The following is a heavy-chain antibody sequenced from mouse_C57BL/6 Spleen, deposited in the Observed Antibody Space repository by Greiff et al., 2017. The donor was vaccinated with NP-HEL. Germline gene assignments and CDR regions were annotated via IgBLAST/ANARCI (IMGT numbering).Heavy chain of an antibody. CDR2: IHPNSGST. CDR3: ARYVYYGYYAMDY. Sequence: VQLQQPGAELVKPGASVKLSCKASGYTFTSYWMHWVKQRPGQGLEWIGMIHPNSGSTNYNEKFKSKATLTVDKSSSTAYMQLSSLTSEDSAVYYCARYVYYGYYAMDYWGQGTSVTVSS. CDR1: GYTFTSYW. D-gene: IGHD2-1*01. V-gene: IGHV1-64*01. J-gene: IGHJ4*01.